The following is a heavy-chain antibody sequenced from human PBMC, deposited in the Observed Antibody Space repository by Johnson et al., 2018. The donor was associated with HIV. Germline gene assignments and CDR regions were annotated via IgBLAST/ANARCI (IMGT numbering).Heavy chain of an antibody. J-gene: IGHJ3*02. CDR1: GFSFSDYF. CDR2: ISSSGTTI. Sequence: QVQLVESGGGVVQPGRSLRLSCGASGFSFSDYFMSWIRQAPGKGLECISYISSSGTTIYYTDSVKGRFTISRDNAKNSLYLQMNSLRAGDTAVYYCARGPWAFDILGQGTMVTVSS. V-gene: IGHV3-11*04. CDR3: ARGPWAFDI.